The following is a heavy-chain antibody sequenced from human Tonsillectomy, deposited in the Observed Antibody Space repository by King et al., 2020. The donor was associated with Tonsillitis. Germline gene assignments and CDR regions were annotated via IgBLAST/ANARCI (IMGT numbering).Heavy chain of an antibody. CDR3: TRFGAAEYGDYGDY. Sequence: VQLVESGGGLVQPGGSLTLSCAASGFTFRGSAMHWVRQASRKGLEWVGRIRSKPNSYATAYGASVKGRFTISRDDSKNTMYLQMNSLKTEDTAVYYCTRFGAAEYGDYGDYWGEGTLVTVSS. D-gene: IGHD4-17*01. V-gene: IGHV3-73*02. CDR1: GFTFRGSA. J-gene: IGHJ4*02. CDR2: IRSKPNSYAT.